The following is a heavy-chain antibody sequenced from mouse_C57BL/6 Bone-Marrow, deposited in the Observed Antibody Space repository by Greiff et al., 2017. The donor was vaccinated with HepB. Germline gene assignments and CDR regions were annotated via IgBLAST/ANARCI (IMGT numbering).Heavy chain of an antibody. V-gene: IGHV1-63*01. CDR1: GYTFTNYW. Sequence: VQLQQSGAELVRPGTSVKMSCKASGYTFTNYWIGWAKQRPGHGLEWIGDIYPGGGYTNYNEKFKGKATLTADKSSRTAYMQFSSLTSEDSAIYYCAREDYYGSSYSFAYWGQGTLVTVSA. D-gene: IGHD1-1*01. CDR3: AREDYYGSSYSFAY. CDR2: IYPGGGYT. J-gene: IGHJ3*01.